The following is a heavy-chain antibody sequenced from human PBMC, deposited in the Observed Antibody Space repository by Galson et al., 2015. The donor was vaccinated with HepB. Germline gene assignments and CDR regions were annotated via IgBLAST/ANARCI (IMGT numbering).Heavy chain of an antibody. J-gene: IGHJ4*02. CDR1: GGTFSSYA. CDR2: SIPIFGTA. CDR3: ARDQGSGSYTSFDY. D-gene: IGHD1-26*01. V-gene: IGHV1-69*13. Sequence: SVKVSCKASGGTFSSYAISWVRQAPGQGLEWMGGSIPIFGTANYAQKFQGRVKITADESTSTAYMELSSLRSEDTAVYYLARDQGSGSYTSFDYWGQGTLATVSS.